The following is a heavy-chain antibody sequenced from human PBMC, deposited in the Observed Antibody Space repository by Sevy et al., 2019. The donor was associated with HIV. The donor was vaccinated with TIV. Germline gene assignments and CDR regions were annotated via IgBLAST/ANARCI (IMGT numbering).Heavy chain of an antibody. D-gene: IGHD3-22*01. V-gene: IGHV4-39*01. CDR2: IYYSGST. CDR1: GGSISSSSYY. Sequence: SETLSLTCTVSGGSISSSSYYWGWIRQPPGKGLEWIGSIYYSGSTYYNPSLKSRVTISVDTSKNQFSLKLSSVTAADTAVYYCASPRATYYYDSSGYHAFDIWGQGTMVTVSS. J-gene: IGHJ3*02. CDR3: ASPRATYYYDSSGYHAFDI.